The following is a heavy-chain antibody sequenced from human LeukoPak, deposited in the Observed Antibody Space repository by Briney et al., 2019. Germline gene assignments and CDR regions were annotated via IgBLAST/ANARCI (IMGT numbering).Heavy chain of an antibody. CDR1: GGSISNYF. D-gene: IGHD7-27*01. CDR2: IYSSGST. Sequence: SSETLSLTCSVSGGSISNYFWTWIRQPPGKGLEWIGYIYSSGSTYYNPSLKSRVTISVDTSKNRFSLKLSTVTAADTAVYYCARRPTGDPKFDYWGQGTLVSVSS. CDR3: ARRPTGDPKFDY. J-gene: IGHJ4*02. V-gene: IGHV4-59*08.